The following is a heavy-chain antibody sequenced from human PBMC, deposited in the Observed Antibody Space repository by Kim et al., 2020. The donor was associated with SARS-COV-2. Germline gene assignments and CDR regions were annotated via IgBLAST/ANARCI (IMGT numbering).Heavy chain of an antibody. V-gene: IGHV3-30*04. J-gene: IGHJ4*02. Sequence: GGSLRLSCTASGFTFDRHSFHWVRQTPGKGLEWVAVISGDGNNRYYAGSVRGRFTSSRDNSKNTLFLQMNSLRPEDTAVYYCARDPYISSWEYFDYWCQG. CDR1: GFTFDRHS. D-gene: IGHD6-13*01. CDR3: ARDPYISSWEYFDY. CDR2: ISGDGNNR.